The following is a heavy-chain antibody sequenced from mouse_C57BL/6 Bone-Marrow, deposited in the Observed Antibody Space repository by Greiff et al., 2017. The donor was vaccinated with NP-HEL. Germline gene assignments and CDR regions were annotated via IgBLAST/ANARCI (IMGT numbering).Heavy chain of an antibody. D-gene: IGHD3-2*01. J-gene: IGHJ4*01. V-gene: IGHV5-6*02. CDR2: ISSGGSYT. CDR3: ASRDSSMDY. CDR1: GFTFSSYG. Sequence: DVKLVESGGDLVKPGGSLKLSCAASGFTFSSYGMSWVRQTPDKRLEWVATISSGGSYTYYPDSVKGRFTISRDNAKNTLYLQMSSLKSEDTAMYYCASRDSSMDYWGQGTSVTVSS.